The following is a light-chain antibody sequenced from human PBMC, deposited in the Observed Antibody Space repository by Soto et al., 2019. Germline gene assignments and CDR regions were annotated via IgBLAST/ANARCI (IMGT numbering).Light chain of an antibody. CDR2: GAS. Sequence: EIVMTQSPATLSVSPGERATLSCRASQSVSSNIAWYQQKPGQAPRLLIYGASTRATGIPVRFSGSGSGTEFTLTISSLQSEDFAVYYCQQYGTTPWTFGQGTNVEFK. CDR3: QQYGTTPWT. CDR1: QSVSSN. V-gene: IGKV3-15*01. J-gene: IGKJ1*01.